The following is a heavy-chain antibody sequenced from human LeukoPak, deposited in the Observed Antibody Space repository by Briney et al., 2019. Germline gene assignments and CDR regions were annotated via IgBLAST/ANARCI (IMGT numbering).Heavy chain of an antibody. Sequence: GASVKVSCKASGYTFTSYGISWVRQAPGQGLEWMGWISAYNGNTNYAQKLQGRVTMTTDTSTSTAYMELRSLRSDDTAVYYCARDTQIFGARLPFDPWGQGTLVTVSS. D-gene: IGHD3-3*01. CDR3: ARDTQIFGARLPFDP. CDR1: GYTFTSYG. CDR2: ISAYNGNT. J-gene: IGHJ5*02. V-gene: IGHV1-18*01.